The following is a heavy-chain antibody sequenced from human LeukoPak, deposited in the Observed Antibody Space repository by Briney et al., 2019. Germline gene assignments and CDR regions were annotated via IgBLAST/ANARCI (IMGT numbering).Heavy chain of an antibody. CDR1: GFTFSSYG. CDR3: AKDHSSSWYGSTPGQGHDVVTAILFQH. J-gene: IGHJ1*01. CDR2: ISYDGSNK. Sequence: PGGSLRLPCAASGFTFSSYGMHWVRQAPGKGLEWVAVISYDGSNKYYADSVKGRFTISRDNSKNTLYLQMNSLRAEDTAVYYCAKDHSSSWYGSTPGQGHDVVTAILFQHWGQGTLVTVSS. D-gene: IGHD6-13*01. V-gene: IGHV3-30*18.